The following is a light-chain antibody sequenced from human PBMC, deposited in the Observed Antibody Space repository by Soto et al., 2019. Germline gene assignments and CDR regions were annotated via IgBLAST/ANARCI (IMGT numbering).Light chain of an antibody. CDR1: YSNIGSNF. CDR2: SIN. J-gene: IGLJ3*02. V-gene: IGLV1-44*01. Sequence: QSVLTQPPSASATPGQTVTISCSGRYSNIGSNFVSWYQRLPGTAPKLLIYSINQRPSGVPDRFSGSTSGTSASLTISGLQSEDEADYFCSSWDDSLDGPVFGGGTKVTVL. CDR3: SSWDDSLDGPV.